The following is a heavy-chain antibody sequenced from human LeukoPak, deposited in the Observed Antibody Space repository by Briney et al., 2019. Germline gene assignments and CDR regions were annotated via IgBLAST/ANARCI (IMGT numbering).Heavy chain of an antibody. J-gene: IGHJ4*02. CDR1: GLTFSSYG. V-gene: IGHV3-30*02. D-gene: IGHD4-17*01. CDR2: IRYDGSNK. CDR3: ASDGDYSPFNFDY. Sequence: GGSLRLSCAASGLTFSSYGMHWVRQAPGKGLEWVTFIRYDGSNKYYADSVKGRFTISRDNSKNTLYLQMNSLRAEDTAVYYCASDGDYSPFNFDYWGQGTLVTVSS.